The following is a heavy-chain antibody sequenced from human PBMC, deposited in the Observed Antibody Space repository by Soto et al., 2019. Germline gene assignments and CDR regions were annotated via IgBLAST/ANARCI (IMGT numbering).Heavy chain of an antibody. J-gene: IGHJ4*02. CDR2: INHSGST. D-gene: IGHD3-22*01. V-gene: IGHV4-34*01. CDR3: GGYYDGSGPLNY. Sequence: PSETLSLTCAVYGGSFSGYYWSWIRQPPGKGLEWIGEINHSGSTNYNPSLKSRVTISVDTSKNQFSLKLSSVTAADTAVYYCGGYYDGSGPLNYWGQGTLVTVSS. CDR1: GGSFSGYY.